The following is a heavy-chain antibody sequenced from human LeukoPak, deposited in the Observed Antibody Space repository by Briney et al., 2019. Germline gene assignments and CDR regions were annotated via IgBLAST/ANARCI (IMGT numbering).Heavy chain of an antibody. CDR1: GFTFSSYS. J-gene: IGHJ6*04. D-gene: IGHD4-17*01. CDR3: ARESLGSVDPRGYSTTVSQDV. Sequence: PGGSLRLSCAASGFTFSSYSMNWVRQAPGKGLEWVSSISTSSSYIYYADSVKGRFTISRDNSKNTLYLQMHSLRAEDTAVYYCARESLGSVDPRGYSTTVSQDVWGKGTTVTISS. V-gene: IGHV3-21*04. CDR2: ISTSSSYI.